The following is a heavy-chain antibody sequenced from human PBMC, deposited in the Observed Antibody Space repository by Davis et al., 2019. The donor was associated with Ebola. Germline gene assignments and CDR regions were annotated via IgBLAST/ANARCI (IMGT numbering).Heavy chain of an antibody. CDR3: GKGRGAGHFDY. CDR1: GFIFDDYT. Sequence: PGGSLRLSCAASGFIFDDYTMHWLRQAPGKGLEWVSLISYNAGSTYYADSVKGRFTISRDNNKDSLYLQMNSLRTEDTALYYCGKGRGAGHFDYWGQGTLVIVSS. V-gene: IGHV3-43*01. D-gene: IGHD1-26*01. CDR2: ISYNAGST. J-gene: IGHJ4*02.